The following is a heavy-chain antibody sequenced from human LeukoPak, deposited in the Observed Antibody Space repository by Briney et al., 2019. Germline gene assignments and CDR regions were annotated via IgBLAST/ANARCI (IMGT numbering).Heavy chain of an antibody. D-gene: IGHD6-19*01. Sequence: SETPSLTCTVSGGSISSYYWSWIRQPPGKGLEWIGNIYDSGTTNYNPSLKSRVAISLDTSKNEFSLKLSSVTAADTAVYYSANTKQWLAFDYWSQGTLVTVSS. CDR2: IYDSGTT. CDR3: ANTKQWLAFDY. CDR1: GGSISSYY. J-gene: IGHJ4*02. V-gene: IGHV4-59*03.